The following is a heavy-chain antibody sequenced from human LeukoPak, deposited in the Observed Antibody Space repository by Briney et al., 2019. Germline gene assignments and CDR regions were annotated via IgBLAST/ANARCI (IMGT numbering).Heavy chain of an antibody. Sequence: ASVKVSCKASGGTFSSYAISWVRQAPGQGLEWMGWISAYNGNTNYAQKLQGRVTMTTDTSTSTAYMELRSLRSDDTAVYYCARDRGERITMVRGVVGWFDPWGQGTLVTVSS. CDR2: ISAYNGNT. J-gene: IGHJ5*02. CDR1: GGTFSSYA. CDR3: ARDRGERITMVRGVVGWFDP. D-gene: IGHD3-10*01. V-gene: IGHV1-18*01.